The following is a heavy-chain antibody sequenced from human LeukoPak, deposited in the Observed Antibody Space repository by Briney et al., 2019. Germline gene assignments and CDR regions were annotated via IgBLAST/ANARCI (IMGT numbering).Heavy chain of an antibody. J-gene: IGHJ3*02. Sequence: GRSLRLSCAVSGFTFDSYGMHWVRQAPGKGLEWVAVISHDGSTIYYADSVEGRFTISRDNSKNTLYLQMNSLRAEDTAVYYCAKDRGDAFDIWGQGTMVTVSS. CDR1: GFTFDSYG. CDR3: AKDRGDAFDI. CDR2: ISHDGSTI. V-gene: IGHV3-30*18. D-gene: IGHD3-10*01.